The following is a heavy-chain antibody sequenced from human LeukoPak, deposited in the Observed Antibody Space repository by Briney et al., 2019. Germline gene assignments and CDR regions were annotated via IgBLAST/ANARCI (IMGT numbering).Heavy chain of an antibody. J-gene: IGHJ4*02. CDR3: ARYHTVLNY. CDR1: GFTVSSNY. Sequence: PGGSLTLSCAASGFTVSSNYMSWVRQAPGKGLEWVSVIYSGGSTYYADSVKGRFTISRDNSKNTVYLQLNNLRVEDTAVYYCARYHTVLNYWGQGTLVTASS. D-gene: IGHD2-2*01. CDR2: IYSGGST. V-gene: IGHV3-66*01.